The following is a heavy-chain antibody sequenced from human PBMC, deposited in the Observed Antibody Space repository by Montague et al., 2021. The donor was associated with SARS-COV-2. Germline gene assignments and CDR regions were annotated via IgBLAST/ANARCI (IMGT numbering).Heavy chain of an antibody. J-gene: IGHJ1*01. CDR2: SFYRSQWHT. Sequence: CAISGDSVSSDTAGWNWNKQTPARRLEWLGRSFYRSQWHTDSAASVRSRISFSGDISKNQFSLHLNSVTPEDTAIYYCARDGDYGGTWYSFLQNWGQGTLVIGSS. V-gene: IGHV6-1*01. CDR1: GDSVSSDTAG. CDR3: ARDGDYGGTWYSFLQN. D-gene: IGHD4-17*01.